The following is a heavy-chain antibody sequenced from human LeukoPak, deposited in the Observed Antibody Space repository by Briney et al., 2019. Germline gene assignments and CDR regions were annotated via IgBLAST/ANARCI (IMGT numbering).Heavy chain of an antibody. CDR3: ARGYYCSGSHCCHMDV. Sequence: SETQSLTCAVYVRSFSGYYWSWIRQPPGKGLEWLGEINHSGSTNYNSSLKSRVTISVDTSNNQFSLKLSSVTAADTSVYYCARGYYCSGSHCCHMDVGGKGTTITVS. CDR1: VRSFSGYY. V-gene: IGHV4-34*01. CDR2: INHSGST. D-gene: IGHD3-10*01. J-gene: IGHJ6*03.